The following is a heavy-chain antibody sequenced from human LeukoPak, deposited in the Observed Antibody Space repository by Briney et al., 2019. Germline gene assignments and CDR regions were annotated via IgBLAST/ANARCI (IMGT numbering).Heavy chain of an antibody. J-gene: IGHJ4*02. CDR3: ARIQSRIIAARPGNPAFDY. Sequence: ASVKVSCKPSGYTLTSYDIIWVRQAPGQGLEWIGWISTYNDNTHYAQKLQGRVTMTTDTSTSTVYMELKSLRSDDTAVYYCARIQSRIIAARPGNPAFDYWGRGTLVTVSS. CDR1: GYTLTSYD. V-gene: IGHV1-18*01. D-gene: IGHD6-6*01. CDR2: ISTYNDNT.